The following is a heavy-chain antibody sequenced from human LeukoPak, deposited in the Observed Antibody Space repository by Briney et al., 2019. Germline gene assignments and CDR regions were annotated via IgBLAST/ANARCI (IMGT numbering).Heavy chain of an antibody. CDR1: GFTVSSNY. CDR3: ARGLYGSGYYFDY. Sequence: GSLRLSCAASGFTVSSNYMSWVRQAPGKGLEWVSYISSSSSTIYYADSVKGRFTISRDNAKNSLYLQMNSLRDEDTAVYYCARGLYGSGYYFDYWGQGTLVTVSS. CDR2: ISSSSSTI. V-gene: IGHV3-48*02. J-gene: IGHJ4*02. D-gene: IGHD3-10*01.